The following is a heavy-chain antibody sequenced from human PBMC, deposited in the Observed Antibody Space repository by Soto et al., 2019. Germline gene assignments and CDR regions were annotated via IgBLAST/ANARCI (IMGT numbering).Heavy chain of an antibody. D-gene: IGHD3-3*01. J-gene: IGHJ6*02. CDR3: ARGGVYDFWSGYYTVGYYYGMDV. V-gene: IGHV1-8*01. CDR1: GYTFTSYD. CDR2: MNPNSGNT. Sequence: QVQLVQSGAEVKKPGASVKVSCKASGYTFTSYDINWVRQATGQGLEWMGWMNPNSGNTGYAQKFQGRVTMTSNTSISTAYMELSSLRSEDTAVYYCARGGVYDFWSGYYTVGYYYGMDVWGQGTTVTVSS.